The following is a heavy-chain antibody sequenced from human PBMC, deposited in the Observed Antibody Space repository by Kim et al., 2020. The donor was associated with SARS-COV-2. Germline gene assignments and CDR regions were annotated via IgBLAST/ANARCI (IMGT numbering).Heavy chain of an antibody. V-gene: IGHV1-24*01. J-gene: IGHJ4*02. CDR3: ATYASGSRYFDL. CDR2: T. Sequence: TIYAQKFQGRVTMTEGTATDTGYMERSSLRSEDTAVYYCATYASGSRYFDLWGQGTLVTVSS. D-gene: IGHD3-10*01.